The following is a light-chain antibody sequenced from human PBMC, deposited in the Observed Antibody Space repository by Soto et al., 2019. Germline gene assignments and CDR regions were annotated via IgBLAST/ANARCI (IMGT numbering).Light chain of an antibody. CDR2: DNN. CDR1: NSNIGNNY. Sequence: QSVLTQPPSVSAAPGQKVTISCSGSNSNIGNNYVSWYQQLPGTAPKLLIHDNNKRPSGIPDRFSGSKSGTSATLGITGLQTGDEADYYCGTWDSSLSVWVFGGGTQLTVL. CDR3: GTWDSSLSVWV. V-gene: IGLV1-51*01. J-gene: IGLJ3*02.